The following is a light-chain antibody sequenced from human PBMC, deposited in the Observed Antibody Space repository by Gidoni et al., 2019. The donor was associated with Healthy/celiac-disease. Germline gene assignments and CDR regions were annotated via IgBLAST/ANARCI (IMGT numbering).Light chain of an antibody. Sequence: EIVLTQSPGTLSLSPGERATLSCRASQSVSSSYLAWYQQKPGQAPRLLIYGASSRATGSPDRFSGSGSGTDFTLTSSRLEPEDFAVYYCQQYGSSPCTFGPGTKVDIK. CDR1: QSVSSSY. V-gene: IGKV3-20*01. CDR3: QQYGSSPCT. CDR2: GAS. J-gene: IGKJ3*01.